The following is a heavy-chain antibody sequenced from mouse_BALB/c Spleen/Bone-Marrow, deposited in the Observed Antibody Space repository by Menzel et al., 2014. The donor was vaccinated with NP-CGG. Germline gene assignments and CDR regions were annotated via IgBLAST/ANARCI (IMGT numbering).Heavy chain of an antibody. V-gene: IGHV1S56*01. Sequence: VQLQQSGPELVKPGASVMISCKASGYTFTSYYIHWVKQRPGQGLEWIGWIYPGNVDTKYNEKFKGKATLTADKSSSTAYMQLSGLTSEDSAVYFCARGGSANWEGFAYWGQGTLVTVSA. D-gene: IGHD4-1*01. J-gene: IGHJ3*01. CDR1: GYTFTSYY. CDR3: ARGGSANWEGFAY. CDR2: IYPGNVDT.